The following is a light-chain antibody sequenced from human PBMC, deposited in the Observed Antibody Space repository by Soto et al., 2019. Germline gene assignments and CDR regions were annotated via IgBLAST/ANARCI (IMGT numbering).Light chain of an antibody. CDR3: QQYNNWPYT. J-gene: IGKJ2*01. CDR1: QRVSSN. CDR2: GAS. V-gene: IGKV3-15*01. Sequence: EIVMTQSPATLSVSPGERATLSCRASQRVSSNLAWYQQKPGQAPRLLIYGASTRSTGIPSWFRGSGSGTEFTLTISSLQSEDFAVYYCQQYNNWPYTFGQWTKLEIK.